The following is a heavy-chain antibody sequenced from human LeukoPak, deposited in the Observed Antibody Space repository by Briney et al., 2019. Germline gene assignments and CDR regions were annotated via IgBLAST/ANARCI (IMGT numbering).Heavy chain of an antibody. CDR3: VRTSRGMGILDY. CDR1: GDSVSSDSAA. V-gene: IGHV6-1*01. CDR2: TYYRSKWYN. Sequence: SQTLSLTCAISGDSVSSDSAAWNWIRQSPSRGLEWLGRTYYRSKWYNDYAVSVKSRITISPDTSKNQFSLQLNSVTPEDTAVYYCVRTSRGMGILDYWGQGTLVTVSS. D-gene: IGHD7-27*01. J-gene: IGHJ4*02.